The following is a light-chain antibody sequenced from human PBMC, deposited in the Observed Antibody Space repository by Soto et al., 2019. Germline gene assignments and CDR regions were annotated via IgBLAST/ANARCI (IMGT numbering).Light chain of an antibody. V-gene: IGKV3-11*01. J-gene: IGKJ1*01. CDR3: QHRSTWWT. CDR2: DAS. Sequence: EIVLTQSPATLSLSPGERATLSCRASQSVSTFLAWYQQKPGQAPRLLIYDASIRATGIPARFSGSGSGTDFTPTISSLEPEDFAVYYCQHRSTWWTFGQGTKVEI. CDR1: QSVSTF.